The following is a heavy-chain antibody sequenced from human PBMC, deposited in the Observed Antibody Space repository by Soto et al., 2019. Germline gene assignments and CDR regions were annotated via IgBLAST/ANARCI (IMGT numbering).Heavy chain of an antibody. J-gene: IGHJ4*02. CDR1: GYSFTSYW. Sequence: GESLKIACKGSGYSFTSYWISWVRQMPGKGLEWMGRIDPSDSYTNYSPSFQGHVTISADKSISTAYLQWSSLKASDTAMYYCARQEIAAAGTFDYWGQGTLVTVSS. CDR3: ARQEIAAAGTFDY. D-gene: IGHD6-13*01. CDR2: IDPSDSYT. V-gene: IGHV5-10-1*01.